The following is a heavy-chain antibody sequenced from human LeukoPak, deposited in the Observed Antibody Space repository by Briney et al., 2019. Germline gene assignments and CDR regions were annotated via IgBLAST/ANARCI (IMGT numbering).Heavy chain of an antibody. CDR2: IYYSGST. Sequence: PSETLSLTCTVSGGSISSYYWSWIRQPPGKGLELIGYIYYSGSTNYNPSLKSRVTISVDTSKNQFSLKLSSVTAADTAVYYCARDILYGSGSYNAFDIWGQGTMVTVSS. J-gene: IGHJ3*02. CDR3: ARDILYGSGSYNAFDI. V-gene: IGHV4-59*01. D-gene: IGHD3-10*01. CDR1: GGSISSYY.